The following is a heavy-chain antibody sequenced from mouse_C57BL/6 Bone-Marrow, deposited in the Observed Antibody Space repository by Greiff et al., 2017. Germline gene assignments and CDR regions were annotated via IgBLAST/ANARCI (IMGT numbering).Heavy chain of an antibody. V-gene: IGHV5-6*01. Sequence: EVQLVESGGDLVKPGGSLKLSCAASGFTFSSYGMSWVRQTPDKRLEWVATISSGGSYTYYPDSVKGRFTISSANAKNTLYLQMSSLKSEDTAMYYCASFYYDKGYWGQGTTLTVSS. J-gene: IGHJ2*01. CDR2: ISSGGSYT. CDR3: ASFYYDKGY. D-gene: IGHD2-4*01. CDR1: GFTFSSYG.